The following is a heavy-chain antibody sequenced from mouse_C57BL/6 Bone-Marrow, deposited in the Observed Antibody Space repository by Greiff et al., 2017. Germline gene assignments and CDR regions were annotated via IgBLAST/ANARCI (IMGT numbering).Heavy chain of an antibody. CDR1: GYAFSSSW. D-gene: IGHD2-12*01. V-gene: IGHV1-82*01. J-gene: IGHJ1*03. CDR2: IYPGDGDT. CDR3: AREVIDWYFDV. Sequence: QVQLKESGPELVKPGASVKISCKASGYAFSSSWMNWVKQRPGKGLEWIGRIYPGDGDTNYNGKFKGKATLTADKSSSTAYMQLSSLTSEDSAVYFCAREVIDWYFDVWGTGTTVTVSS.